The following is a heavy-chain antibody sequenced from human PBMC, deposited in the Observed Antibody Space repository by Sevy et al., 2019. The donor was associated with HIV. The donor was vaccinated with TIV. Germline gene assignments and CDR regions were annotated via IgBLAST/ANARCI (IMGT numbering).Heavy chain of an antibody. CDR3: AKDSYGPYGMDV. J-gene: IGHJ6*02. CDR2: ISWDGGST. D-gene: IGHD3-10*01. V-gene: IGHV3-43*01. CDR1: GFTFDDYT. Sequence: GESLKISCAASGFTFDDYTMHWVRQAPGKGLEWVSLISWDGGSTYYADSVKGRFTISRDNSKNSLYLQMNSLRTEDTALYYCAKDSYGPYGMDVWGQGTTVTVSS.